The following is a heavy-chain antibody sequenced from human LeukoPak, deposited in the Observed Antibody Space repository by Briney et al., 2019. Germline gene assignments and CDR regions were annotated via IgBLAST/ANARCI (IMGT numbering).Heavy chain of an antibody. CDR2: IKSDGSST. CDR1: GFTFRSYG. J-gene: IGHJ4*02. D-gene: IGHD3-10*01. Sequence: GGSLRLSCAASGFTFRSYGLHWVRQAPGKGLVWVSRIKSDGSSTNYADSVKGRFTISRDNAKNTLYLQMNSLRADDTAVYYCARDSASYYHDYWGQGTLVTVSS. CDR3: ARDSASYYHDY. V-gene: IGHV3-74*01.